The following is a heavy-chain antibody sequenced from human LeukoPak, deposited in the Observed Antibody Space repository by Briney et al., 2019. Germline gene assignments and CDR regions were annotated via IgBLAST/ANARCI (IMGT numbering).Heavy chain of an antibody. V-gene: IGHV3-23*01. CDR3: ATRTYLNAFDI. CDR2: VGVSGITT. Sequence: PGGSLRLSCAASGFTFSSYGMTWVRQAPGKGLEWVSDVGVSGITTYYRNSVKGRFTISRDNSKNTLYLQMDSLRADDTAVYYCATRTYLNAFDIWGQGTMVTVSS. CDR1: GFTFSSYG. D-gene: IGHD1-1*01. J-gene: IGHJ3*02.